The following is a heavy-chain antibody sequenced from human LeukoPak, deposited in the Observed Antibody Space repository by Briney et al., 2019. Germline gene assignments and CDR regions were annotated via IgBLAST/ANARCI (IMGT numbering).Heavy chain of an antibody. D-gene: IGHD6-13*01. CDR2: VNWNGGST. CDR3: ARDLKRLAAVQPPEFDY. Sequence: GGPLRLSCAASGFIFDDYGMSWVRQAPGKGLEWVSGVNWNGGSTGYGDSVEGRFTISRDNAKNSLYLQMNGLRAEDTALYYCARDLKRLAAVQPPEFDYRGQGTLVTVSS. V-gene: IGHV3-20*04. CDR1: GFIFDDYG. J-gene: IGHJ4*02.